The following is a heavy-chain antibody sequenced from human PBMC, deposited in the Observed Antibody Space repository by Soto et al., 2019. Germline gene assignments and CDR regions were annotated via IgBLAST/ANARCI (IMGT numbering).Heavy chain of an antibody. CDR1: GFTFSSYW. D-gene: IGHD6-19*01. V-gene: IGHV3-7*01. CDR3: ARDQIAVAGSNWFDP. Sequence: GGSLRLSCAASGFTFSSYWMSWVHQAPGKGLEWVANIKQDGSEKYYVDSVKGRFTISRDNAKNSLYLQMNSLRAEDTAVYYCARDQIAVAGSNWFDPWGQGTLVTVSS. CDR2: IKQDGSEK. J-gene: IGHJ5*02.